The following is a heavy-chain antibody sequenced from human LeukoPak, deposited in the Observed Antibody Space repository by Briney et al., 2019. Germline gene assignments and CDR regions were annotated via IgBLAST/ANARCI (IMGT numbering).Heavy chain of an antibody. V-gene: IGHV3-21*01. CDR1: GFSFSSHS. Sequence: GGSLRLSCAASGFSFSSHSMNWVRQVPGKGLEWVSSISSGAYSIYYADSVRGRFTTSRDNAKNSLYLQMNSLRAEDTAVYYCAREPGISGYWGQGTLVTVSS. CDR2: ISSGAYSI. CDR3: AREPGISGY. J-gene: IGHJ4*02. D-gene: IGHD6-25*01.